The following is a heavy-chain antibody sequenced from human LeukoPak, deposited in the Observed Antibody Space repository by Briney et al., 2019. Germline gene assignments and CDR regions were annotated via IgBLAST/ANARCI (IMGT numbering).Heavy chain of an antibody. CDR1: GGSISSGGYS. CDR3: ALSRGSGSFDY. D-gene: IGHD3-10*01. CDR2: IYHSGGT. V-gene: IGHV4-30-2*01. J-gene: IGHJ4*02. Sequence: SETLSLTCAVSGGSISSGGYSWSWIRQPPGKGLEWIGYIYHSGGTYYNPSLKSRVTISVDRSKNQFSLKLSSVTAADTAVYYCALSRGSGSFDYWGQGTLVTVSS.